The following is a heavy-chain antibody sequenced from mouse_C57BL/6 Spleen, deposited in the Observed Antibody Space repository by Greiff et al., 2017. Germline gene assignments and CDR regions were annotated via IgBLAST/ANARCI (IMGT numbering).Heavy chain of an antibody. J-gene: IGHJ2*01. CDR2: ISSGSSTI. Sequence: EVMLVESGGGLVKPGGSLKLSCAASGFTFSDYGMHWVRQAPEKGLEWVAYISSGSSTIYYADTVKGRFTISRDNAKNTLFLQMTSLRSEDTAMYYCARGGGLGAYFDYWGQGTTLTVSS. CDR1: GFTFSDYG. CDR3: ARGGGLGAYFDY. V-gene: IGHV5-17*01. D-gene: IGHD4-1*01.